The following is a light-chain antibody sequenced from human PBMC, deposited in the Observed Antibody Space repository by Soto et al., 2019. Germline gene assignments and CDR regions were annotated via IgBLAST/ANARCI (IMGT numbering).Light chain of an antibody. J-gene: IGKJ1*01. Sequence: PGEGATLSCRASQTISNNYLARYQHKPGQAPRLLIYAASTRATGIPDRFSGSGSGADFTLTVNRLEPEDFAVYYCQQYGTSPRTFGQGTKVEI. CDR3: QQYGTSPRT. CDR2: AAS. CDR1: QTISNNY. V-gene: IGKV3-20*01.